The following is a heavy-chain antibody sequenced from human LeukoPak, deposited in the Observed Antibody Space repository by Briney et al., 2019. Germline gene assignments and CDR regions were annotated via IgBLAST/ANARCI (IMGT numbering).Heavy chain of an antibody. CDR3: ARLHGYSSAWYFDY. V-gene: IGHV4-39*01. CDR1: GGSISSSSYY. D-gene: IGHD6-19*01. CDR2: IYYSGST. Sequence: SETLSLTCTVSGGSISSSSYYWGWIRQPPGKGLEWIGSIYYSGSTYYNPSLKSRVTISVDTSKNQFSLKLSSVTAADTAVYYCARLHGYSSAWYFDYWGQGTLVTVSS. J-gene: IGHJ4*02.